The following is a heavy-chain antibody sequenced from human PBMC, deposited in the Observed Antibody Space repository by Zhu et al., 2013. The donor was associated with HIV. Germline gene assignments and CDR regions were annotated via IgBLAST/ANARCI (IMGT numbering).Heavy chain of an antibody. CDR2: ISWNSGSI. CDR3: AKXRQWELRYYFDY. Sequence: EVQLVESGGGLVQPGRSLRLSCAASGFTFDDYAMHWVRQAPGKGLEWVSGISWNSGSIGYADSVKGRFTISRDNAKNSLYLQMNSLRAEDTALYYCAKXRQWELRYYFDYWGQGTLVTVSS. V-gene: IGHV3-9*01. J-gene: IGHJ4*02. D-gene: IGHD1-26*01. CDR1: GFTFDDYA.